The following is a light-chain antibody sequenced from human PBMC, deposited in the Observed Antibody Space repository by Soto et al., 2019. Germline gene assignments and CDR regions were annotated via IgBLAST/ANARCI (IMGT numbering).Light chain of an antibody. CDR3: SSYAGSSNV. V-gene: IGLV2-8*01. CDR2: EVN. J-gene: IGLJ1*01. CDR1: SDNLGANNR. Sequence: QSALTQPASVSGSPGRSITISCTGGSDNLGANNRVSWYQQHPGKAPKLMIYEVNKRPSGVPDRFSGSKSGNTASLTVSGLQAEDEADYYCSSYAGSSNVFGTGTKLTVL.